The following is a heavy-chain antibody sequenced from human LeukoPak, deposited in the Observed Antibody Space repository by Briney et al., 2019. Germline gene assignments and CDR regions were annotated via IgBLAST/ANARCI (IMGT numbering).Heavy chain of an antibody. CDR1: GYTFTGYY. Sequence: ASVKVSCKASGYTFTGYYMHWVRQAPGQGLEWMGWTNPNSGGTNYAQKFQGRVTMTRDTSISTAYMELSRLRSDDTAVYYCARADRRTYYYDSSGPYFDYWGQGTLVTVSS. CDR3: ARADRRTYYYDSSGPYFDY. V-gene: IGHV1-2*02. D-gene: IGHD3-22*01. J-gene: IGHJ4*02. CDR2: TNPNSGGT.